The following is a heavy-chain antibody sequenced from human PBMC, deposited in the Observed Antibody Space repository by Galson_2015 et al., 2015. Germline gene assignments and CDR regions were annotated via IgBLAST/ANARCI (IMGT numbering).Heavy chain of an antibody. D-gene: IGHD6-6*01. J-gene: IGHJ4*02. CDR1: GFSFITYW. CDR2: IKQDGSTK. CDR3: ARIGYSSSSLDY. Sequence: SLRLSCAASGFSFITYWMTWVRQAPGKGLEWVANIKQDGSTKYYVDSVKGRFTISRDSAKDSLYLQMNSLRAEDTAVYYCARIGYSSSSLDYWGQGTLVTVSS. V-gene: IGHV3-7*01.